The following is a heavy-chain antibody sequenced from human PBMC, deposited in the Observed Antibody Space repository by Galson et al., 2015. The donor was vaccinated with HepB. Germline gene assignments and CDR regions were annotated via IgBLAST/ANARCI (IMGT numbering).Heavy chain of an antibody. CDR1: GFNFSSYG. CDR3: ARDRGDPGPPDY. J-gene: IGHJ4*02. D-gene: IGHD3-16*01. Sequence: SLGLSCAASGFNFSSYGMHWVRQAPGKGLEWVAVIWYDGSNKYYADSVKGRFTISRDNSKNTLYLQMNSLRAEDTAVYYCARDRGDPGPPDYWGQGTLVTVSS. V-gene: IGHV3-33*01. CDR2: IWYDGSNK.